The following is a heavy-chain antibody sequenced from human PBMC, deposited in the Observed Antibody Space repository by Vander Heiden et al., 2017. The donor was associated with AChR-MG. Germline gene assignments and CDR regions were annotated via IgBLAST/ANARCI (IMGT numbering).Heavy chain of an antibody. CDR2: ISSSGSAV. CDR1: GFSFNNYG. D-gene: IGHD1-1*01. Sequence: EVQLVESGGGLVQPGGSLRLSCAASGFSFNNYGMNWVRQAPGRGLEWLSYISSSGSAVYYADSAKGRFTISRDNAKNSLYLQMHGLRAEDTAVYYCARDPTGYWWFDPWGQGTLVTVSS. CDR3: ARDPTGYWWFDP. J-gene: IGHJ5*02. V-gene: IGHV3-48*03.